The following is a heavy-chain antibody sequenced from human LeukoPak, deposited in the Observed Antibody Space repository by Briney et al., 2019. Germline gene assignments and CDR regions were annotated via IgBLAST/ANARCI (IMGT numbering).Heavy chain of an antibody. D-gene: IGHD3-10*01. Sequence: ASVKVSCKSSGYTFTSYDINWVRQATGQGLEWMGWMNPNSGNTGYAQKFQGRVTMTRNTSISTAYMELSSLRSEDTAVYYCARGKDPVISDAFDIWGQGTMVTVSS. CDR3: ARGKDPVISDAFDI. V-gene: IGHV1-8*01. J-gene: IGHJ3*02. CDR2: MNPNSGNT. CDR1: GYTFTSYD.